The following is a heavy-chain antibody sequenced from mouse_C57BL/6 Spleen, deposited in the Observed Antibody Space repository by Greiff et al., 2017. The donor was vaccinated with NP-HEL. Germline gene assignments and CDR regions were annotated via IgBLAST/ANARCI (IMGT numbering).Heavy chain of an antibody. CDR1: GYTFTSYW. V-gene: IGHV1-64*01. J-gene: IGHJ2*01. CDR2: IHPNSGST. Sequence: VQLQQPGAELVKPGASVKLSCKASGYTFTSYWMHWVKQRPGQGLEWIGMIHPNSGSTNYNEKFKSKATLTVDKSSSTAHMQLSSLTSEDSAVYYCARSPSWNYFDYWGQGTTLTVSS. CDR3: ARSPSWNYFDY.